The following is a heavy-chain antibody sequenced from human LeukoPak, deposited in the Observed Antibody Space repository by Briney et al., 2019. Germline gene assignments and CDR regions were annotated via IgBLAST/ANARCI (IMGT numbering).Heavy chain of an antibody. CDR3: AREFSSKLEWLAYVTGDDAFDV. CDR1: GYSFTGYN. Sequence: ASVKVSCKAFGYSFTGYNLHWVRQAPRQGLEWMGWVNPKTGGTNYARKFQGRVTMTRDTSINTVNMELSRLTSDDTAVYYCAREFSSKLEWLAYVTGDDAFDVWGQGTMITVS. D-gene: IGHD3-3*01. CDR2: VNPKTGGT. V-gene: IGHV1-2*02. J-gene: IGHJ3*01.